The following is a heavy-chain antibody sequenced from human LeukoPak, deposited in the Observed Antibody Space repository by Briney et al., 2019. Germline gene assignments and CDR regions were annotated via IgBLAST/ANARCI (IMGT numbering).Heavy chain of an antibody. Sequence: PSQTLSLTCTVSGYSISSGYYWGWIRQPPGKGLEWIGSIYHSGSTYYNPSLKSRVTISVDTSKNQFSLKLSSVTAADTAVYYCARDWEAGGDAFDIWGQGTMVTVSS. D-gene: IGHD1-26*01. CDR2: IYHSGST. CDR1: GYSISSGYY. V-gene: IGHV4-38-2*02. CDR3: ARDWEAGGDAFDI. J-gene: IGHJ3*02.